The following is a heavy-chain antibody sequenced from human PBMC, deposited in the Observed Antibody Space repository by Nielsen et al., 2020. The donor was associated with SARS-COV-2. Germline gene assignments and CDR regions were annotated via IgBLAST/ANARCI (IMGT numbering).Heavy chain of an antibody. CDR3: ARALPYKMSLGYF. Sequence: GGSLRLSCAASGFTFSSYSMNWVRQAPGKGLEWVSSISSSSSYIYYAASVKGRFTIYRDNAKNRLYLKMNSLRAEDRAVYYGARALPYKMSLGYF. CDR1: GFTFSSYS. V-gene: IGHV3-21*01. D-gene: IGHD1-1*01. J-gene: IGHJ1*01. CDR2: ISSSSSYI.